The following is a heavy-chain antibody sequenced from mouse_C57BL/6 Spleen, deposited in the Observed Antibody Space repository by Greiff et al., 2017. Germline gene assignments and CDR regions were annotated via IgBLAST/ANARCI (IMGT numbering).Heavy chain of an antibody. D-gene: IGHD1-1*01. V-gene: IGHV1-64*01. CDR1: GYTFTSYW. CDR2: IHPNSGST. Sequence: VQLQQPGAELVKPGASVKLSCKASGYTFTSYWMHWVKQRPGQGLEWIGMIHPNSGSTKYNENFKSKATLPVDKSSSTAYMQLSSLTSADSAVYYCARHYYGSSHWYFDVWGTGTTVTVSS. CDR3: ARHYYGSSHWYFDV. J-gene: IGHJ1*03.